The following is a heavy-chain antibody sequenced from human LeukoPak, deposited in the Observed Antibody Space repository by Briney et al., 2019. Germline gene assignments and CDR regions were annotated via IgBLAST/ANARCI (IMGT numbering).Heavy chain of an antibody. V-gene: IGHV4-59*01. CDR2: IYYTGST. J-gene: IGHJ5*02. Sequence: SETQSLTCTVSGGSISTYYWSWIRQPPGKRLEWIGYIYYTGSTSYNPSLKSRVTMSLDASKNQFSLELNSVTPADTAVYYCARDLFYYDSSGYKRPPWGQGTLVTVSS. CDR3: ARDLFYYDSSGYKRPP. CDR1: GGSISTYY. D-gene: IGHD3-22*01.